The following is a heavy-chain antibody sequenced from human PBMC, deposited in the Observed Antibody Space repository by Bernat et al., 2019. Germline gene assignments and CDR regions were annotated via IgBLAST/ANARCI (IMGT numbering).Heavy chain of an antibody. D-gene: IGHD2-15*01. Sequence: QVQLVESGGGLVKPGGSLRLSCAASGFTFSDYYMSWIRQAPWKGLEWVSYISSSSSYTNYADSVKGRFTISRDNAKNSLYLQMNSLRAEDTAVYYCARVSGGYAPETCLDIWGQGTMVTVSS. V-gene: IGHV3-11*05. CDR2: ISSSSSYT. CDR1: GFTFSDYY. J-gene: IGHJ3*02. CDR3: ARVSGGYAPETCLDI.